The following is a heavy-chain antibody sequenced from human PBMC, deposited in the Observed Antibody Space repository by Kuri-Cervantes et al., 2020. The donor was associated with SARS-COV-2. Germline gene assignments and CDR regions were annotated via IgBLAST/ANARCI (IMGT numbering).Heavy chain of an antibody. D-gene: IGHD3-16*01. CDR2: ISPSMAHT. V-gene: IGHV3-11*06. J-gene: IGHJ6*02. Sequence: GGSLRLSCEGSGFTFSDYYTSWVRQAPGKGLEWLSNISPSMAHTYYADSGRGRFTISRDNAKNSLYLQMTGLRVDDTAVYYCARGLGAVSTVDFYSGLDVWGQGTTVTVSS. CDR3: ARGLGAVSTVDFYSGLDV. CDR1: GFTFSDYY.